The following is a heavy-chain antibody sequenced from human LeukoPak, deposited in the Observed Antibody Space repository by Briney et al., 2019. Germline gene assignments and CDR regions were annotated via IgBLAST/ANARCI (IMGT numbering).Heavy chain of an antibody. CDR2: ISSSSGYI. Sequence: PGGSLRLSCAASGVTVSSDTINWVRQGPGRGLEWVSSISSSSGYIYYAESVRGGFTISRDNARSSVYLHMNSLRAEDTPVYYRARAELEVAASPSSWYFGLWGPGTLVTVSS. CDR3: ARAELEVAASPSSWYFGL. J-gene: IGHJ2*01. V-gene: IGHV3-21*01. CDR1: GVTVSSDT. D-gene: IGHD2-15*01.